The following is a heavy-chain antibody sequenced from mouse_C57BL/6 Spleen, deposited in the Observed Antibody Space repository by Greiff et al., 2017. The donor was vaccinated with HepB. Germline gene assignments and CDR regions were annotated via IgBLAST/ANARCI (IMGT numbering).Heavy chain of an antibody. CDR3: ARHEALLWSMDY. CDR1: GYTFTEYT. J-gene: IGHJ4*01. D-gene: IGHD2-1*01. CDR2: FYPGSGSI. V-gene: IGHV1-62-2*01. Sequence: VKLLESGAELVKPGASVKLSCKASGYTFTEYTIHWVKQRSGQGLEWIGWFYPGSGSIKYNEKFKDKATLTADKSSSTVYMELSRLTSEDSAVYFCARHEALLWSMDYWGQGTSVTVSS.